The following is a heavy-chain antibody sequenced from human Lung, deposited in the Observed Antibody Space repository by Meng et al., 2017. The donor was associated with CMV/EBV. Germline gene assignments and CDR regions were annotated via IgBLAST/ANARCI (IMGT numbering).Heavy chain of an antibody. D-gene: IGHD1-26*01. CDR1: GGSFSSYT. V-gene: IGHV1-69*01. CDR3: ARGSAVGAMGCDY. J-gene: IGHJ4*02. CDR2: IIPMFGTV. Sequence: KASGGSFSSYTCSWVRQAPGQGLEWMGEIIPMFGTVNSAQKFQGRVTITADESTTTAYMDLSSLRSDDTALYFCARGSAVGAMGCDYWGQGTLVIVSS.